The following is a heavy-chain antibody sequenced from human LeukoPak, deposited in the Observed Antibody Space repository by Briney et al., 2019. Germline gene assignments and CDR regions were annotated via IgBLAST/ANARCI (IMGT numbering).Heavy chain of an antibody. J-gene: IGHJ3*02. V-gene: IGHV4-39*07. CDR2: IYYSGST. D-gene: IGHD6-19*01. Sequence: PSETLSLTCTVSGGSISSSSYYWDWIRQPPVKGLEWIGSIYYSGSTYYNPSLKSRVTISVDTSKNQFSLKLSSVTAADTAVYYCARGGHSSGWLALPHRDAFDIWGQGTMVTVSS. CDR3: ARGGHSSGWLALPHRDAFDI. CDR1: GGSISSSSYY.